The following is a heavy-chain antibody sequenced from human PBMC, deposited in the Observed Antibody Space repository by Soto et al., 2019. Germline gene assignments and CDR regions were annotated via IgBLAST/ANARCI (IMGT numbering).Heavy chain of an antibody. CDR2: INPSGGST. CDR3: ARPYYGSGMGWNYGMDV. V-gene: IGHV1-46*03. Sequence: GASVKVSCKASGGTFTSYYMHWVRQAPGQGLEWMGIINPSGGSTSYAQKFQGRVTMTRDTSTSTVYMELSSLRSEDTAVYYCARPYYGSGMGWNYGMDVWGQGTTVTVSS. CDR1: GGTFTSYY. D-gene: IGHD3-10*01. J-gene: IGHJ6*02.